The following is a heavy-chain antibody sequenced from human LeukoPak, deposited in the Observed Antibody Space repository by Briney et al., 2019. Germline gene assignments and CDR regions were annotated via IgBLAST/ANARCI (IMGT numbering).Heavy chain of an antibody. CDR2: MNTDSGSR. CDR3: ARRGLAASSAS. CDR1: VYSFTGYF. D-gene: IGHD2-15*01. Sequence: ASAKVSCKGSVYSFTGYFILWMRQAPGQGLEWLGWMNTDSGSRNYAPKFQGRVTSTRDTSINTVYLQVTNLRPDVTAIYYCARRGLAASSASWGEGTLVTVSS. V-gene: IGHV1-2*02. J-gene: IGHJ5*02.